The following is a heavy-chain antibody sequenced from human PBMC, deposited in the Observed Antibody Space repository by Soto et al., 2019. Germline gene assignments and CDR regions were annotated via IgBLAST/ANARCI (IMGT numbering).Heavy chain of an antibody. D-gene: IGHD6-13*01. CDR2: IYPGDSDT. Sequence: GESLKISCKGSGYSFTSYWIGWARQMPGKGLEWMGIIYPGDSDTRYSPSFQGQVTISADKSISTAYLQWSSLKASDTAMYYCAKTAAGGKNYYGMAVWGQGTTVXVSS. CDR3: AKTAAGGKNYYGMAV. CDR1: GYSFTSYW. V-gene: IGHV5-51*01. J-gene: IGHJ6*02.